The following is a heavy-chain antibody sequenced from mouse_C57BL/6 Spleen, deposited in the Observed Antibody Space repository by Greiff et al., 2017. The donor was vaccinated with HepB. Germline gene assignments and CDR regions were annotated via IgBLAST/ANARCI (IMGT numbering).Heavy chain of an antibody. D-gene: IGHD2-3*01. J-gene: IGHJ1*03. Sequence: QVQLQQPGAELVMPGASVKLSCKASGYTFTSYWMHWVKQRPGQGLEWIGEIDPSDSYTNYNQKFKGKSTLTVDKSSSTAYMQLSSLTSEDSAVYYCARSGDGYPYGYFDVWGTGTTVTVSS. CDR2: IDPSDSYT. V-gene: IGHV1-69*01. CDR3: ARSGDGYPYGYFDV. CDR1: GYTFTSYW.